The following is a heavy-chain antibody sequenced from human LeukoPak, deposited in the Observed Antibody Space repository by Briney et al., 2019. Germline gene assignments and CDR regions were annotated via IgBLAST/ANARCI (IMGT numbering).Heavy chain of an antibody. CDR1: GYTFTRHY. Sequence: ASVKVSCKASGYTFTRHYMHWVRQAPGQGLEWMGIINPSGDITSYAQKFQGRVIMTRDMSTSTDYMELSSLRSEDTAVYYCARDNSMRDTAWWFDPWGQGTLVTVSS. CDR3: ARDNSMRDTAWWFDP. D-gene: IGHD2-21*02. J-gene: IGHJ5*02. V-gene: IGHV1-46*01. CDR2: INPSGDIT.